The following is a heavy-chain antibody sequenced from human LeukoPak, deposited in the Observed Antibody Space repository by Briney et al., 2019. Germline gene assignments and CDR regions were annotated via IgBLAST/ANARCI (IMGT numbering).Heavy chain of an antibody. V-gene: IGHV3-21*05. Sequence: GGSLRLSCAASGFTFNNYSMNWVRQAPGKGLEWVSYISGSSSGIYYADSVKGRFTISRDKAKNSLYLQMNSLRAEDTAVYYCARDTAVTVSYYYYYYMTSGAKGPRSPSP. J-gene: IGHJ6*03. CDR2: ISGSSSGI. CDR3: ARDTAVTVSYYYYYYMTS. CDR1: GFTFNNYS. D-gene: IGHD4-17*01.